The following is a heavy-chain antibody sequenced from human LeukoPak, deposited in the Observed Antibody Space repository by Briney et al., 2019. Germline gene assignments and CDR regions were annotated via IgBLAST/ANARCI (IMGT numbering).Heavy chain of an antibody. J-gene: IGHJ3*02. CDR2: ISSSSSYI. D-gene: IGHD3-3*01. CDR3: ASPNPGGNFWSGYLGPGNAFDI. Sequence: GSLRLSRAASGFTFSTYSMNWVRQAPGKGLEWVSSISSSSSYIYYADSVKGRSTISRDNAKNSLYLQMNSLRAEDTAVYYCASPNPGGNFWSGYLGPGNAFDIWGQGTMVTVSS. CDR1: GFTFSTYS. V-gene: IGHV3-21*01.